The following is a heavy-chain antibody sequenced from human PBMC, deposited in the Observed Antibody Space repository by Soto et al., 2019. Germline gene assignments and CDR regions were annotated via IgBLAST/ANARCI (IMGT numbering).Heavy chain of an antibody. V-gene: IGHV1-18*04. J-gene: IGHJ4*02. D-gene: IGHD2-15*01. Sequence: ASVKVSCKASGYTFASYGISWVRQAPGQGPEWMGWISGYNGKTQYAEKFQGRVTITRDTSASTAYMELTSLRSEDTAVYYCARELQGLYYFDYWGQGTLVTVSS. CDR1: GYTFASYG. CDR3: ARELQGLYYFDY. CDR2: ISGYNGKT.